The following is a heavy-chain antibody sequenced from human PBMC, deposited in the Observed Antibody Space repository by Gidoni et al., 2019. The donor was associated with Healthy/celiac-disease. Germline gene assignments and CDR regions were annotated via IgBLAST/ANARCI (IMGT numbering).Heavy chain of an antibody. CDR1: GGTFSSYA. J-gene: IGHJ6*02. D-gene: IGHD2-15*01. CDR2: IIPIFGTA. CDR3: ARGSVVVVAARTRYGMDV. Sequence: QVQLVQSGAEVKKPGSSVKVSCKASGGTFSSYAISWVRQASGQGLEWMGGIIPIFGTANYAQKFQGRVTITADKSTSTADMELSSLRSEDTAVYYCARGSVVVVAARTRYGMDVWGQGTTVTVSS. V-gene: IGHV1-69*06.